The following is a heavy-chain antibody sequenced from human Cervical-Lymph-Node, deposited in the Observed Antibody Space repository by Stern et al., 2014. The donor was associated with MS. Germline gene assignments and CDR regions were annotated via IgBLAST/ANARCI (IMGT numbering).Heavy chain of an antibody. CDR3: AKDSGFALTPESPFDY. D-gene: IGHD6-19*01. V-gene: IGHV3-23*04. Sequence: EVHLVESGGGLVQPGGSLRLSCAASGFTFSSYAMSWVRQAPGKGLEWVSAISGSGGSTYYADSVKGRFTISRDNSKNTLYLQMNSLRAEDTAVYYCAKDSGFALTPESPFDYWGQGTLVTVSS. CDR2: ISGSGGST. J-gene: IGHJ4*02. CDR1: GFTFSSYA.